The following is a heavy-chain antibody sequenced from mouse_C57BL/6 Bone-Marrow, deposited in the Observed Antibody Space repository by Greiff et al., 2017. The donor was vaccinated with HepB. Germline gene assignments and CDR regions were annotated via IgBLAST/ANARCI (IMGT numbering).Heavy chain of an antibody. CDR1: GYTFTSYG. D-gene: IGHD1-1*01. CDR3: ARSAVVEGAY. V-gene: IGHV1-81*01. CDR2: IYPRSGNT. J-gene: IGHJ3*01. Sequence: VKLQQSGAELARPGASVKLSCKASGYTFTSYGISWVKQRTGQGLEWIGEIYPRSGNTYYNEKFKGKATLTADKSSSPAYMELRSLTSEDSAVYFCARSAVVEGAYWGQGTLVTVSA.